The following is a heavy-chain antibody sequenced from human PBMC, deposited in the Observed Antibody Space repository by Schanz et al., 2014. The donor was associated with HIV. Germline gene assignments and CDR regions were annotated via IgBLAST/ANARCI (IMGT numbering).Heavy chain of an antibody. D-gene: IGHD6-25*01. J-gene: IGHJ4*02. Sequence: QVQLVQSGAEVKKPGASVKVSCKASGGTFNSYAISWVRQAPGQGLEWMGWINPYNGDTDSAQKLQGRVTMTTDTSTSTAYMELRSLRIDDTAVYYCARGESSAWPPPRDYWGQGTLVTVSS. V-gene: IGHV1-18*01. CDR1: GGTFNSYA. CDR3: ARGESSAWPPPRDY. CDR2: INPYNGDT.